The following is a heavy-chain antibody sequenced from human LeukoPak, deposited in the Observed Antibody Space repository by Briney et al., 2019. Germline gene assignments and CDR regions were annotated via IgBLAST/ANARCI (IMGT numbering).Heavy chain of an antibody. D-gene: IGHD1-26*01. V-gene: IGHV4-4*07. CDR2: IYTTGTT. CDR3: ARDVGYYYGMDV. CDR1: GGSICSFY. J-gene: IGHJ6*02. Sequence: SETLSLTCSVSGGSICSFYWSWIRQSAGQGLEWLGRIYTTGTTNYSPSLKSRVTMSADTSKNQCSLKVNSVTAADTAVYYCARDVGYYYGMDVWGQGTTVTVSS.